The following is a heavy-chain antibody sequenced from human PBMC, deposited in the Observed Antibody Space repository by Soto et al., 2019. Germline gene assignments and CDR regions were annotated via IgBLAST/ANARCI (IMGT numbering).Heavy chain of an antibody. Sequence: LRESLTLSCQGSRSRFSNFWIAWVRQMHGKGLEWMGVIYPGDSNTKYSPSFEGKVTLSADKSITTAYMQLSSLKAYDTAMYYCARHEYGGLHAALHFWGQGTMVTVPS. CDR1: RSRFSNFW. J-gene: IGHJ3*01. D-gene: IGHD4-17*01. CDR3: ARHEYGGLHAALHF. V-gene: IGHV5-51*01. CDR2: IYPGDSNT.